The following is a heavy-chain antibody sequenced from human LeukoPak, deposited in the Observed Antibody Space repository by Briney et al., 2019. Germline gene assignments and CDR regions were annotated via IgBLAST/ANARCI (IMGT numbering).Heavy chain of an antibody. CDR3: AKDPLGGYCSGGSCYTLSL. V-gene: IGHV3-30*18. CDR1: GFPFSSYG. J-gene: IGHJ4*02. D-gene: IGHD2-15*01. Sequence: GRSLRLSCAACGFPFSSYGLHWVRQAPGKGLEWVAVISYDGSNKYYADSVKGRFTISRDSSKNTLYLQMNSLRAEDTAVYYCAKDPLGGYCSGGSCYTLSLWGQGTLVTVSS. CDR2: ISYDGSNK.